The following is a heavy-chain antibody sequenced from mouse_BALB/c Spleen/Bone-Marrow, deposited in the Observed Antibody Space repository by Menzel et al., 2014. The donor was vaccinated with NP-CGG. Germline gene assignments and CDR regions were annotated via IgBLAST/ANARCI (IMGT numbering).Heavy chain of an antibody. CDR1: GYSFTSYW. J-gene: IGHJ3*01. Sequence: QVQLQQSGPQLVRPGASVKISCKASGYSFTSYWMHWVKQRPGQGLEWIGMIDPSDSETRLNQKFKDKATSTVDKSSSTTYMQLSSQTSEDSAVYYCASPSDGNPFAYWGQGTLVTVTA. V-gene: IGHV1S126*01. CDR3: ASPSDGNPFAY. CDR2: IDPSDSET. D-gene: IGHD2-1*01.